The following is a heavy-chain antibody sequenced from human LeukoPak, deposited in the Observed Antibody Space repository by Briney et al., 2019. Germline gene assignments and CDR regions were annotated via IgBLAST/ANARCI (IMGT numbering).Heavy chain of an antibody. Sequence: SETLSLTCTVSDYSISSGYYWGWIRQPPGKGLEWIGSIYHSGSTYYNPSLKSRVTISVDTSKNQFSLKLTSVTAADTAVYYCARMVQSTDSSGFYLPEYFQHWGQGTLVTVSS. J-gene: IGHJ1*01. CDR3: ARMVQSTDSSGFYLPEYFQH. V-gene: IGHV4-38-2*02. CDR2: IYHSGST. D-gene: IGHD3-22*01. CDR1: DYSISSGYY.